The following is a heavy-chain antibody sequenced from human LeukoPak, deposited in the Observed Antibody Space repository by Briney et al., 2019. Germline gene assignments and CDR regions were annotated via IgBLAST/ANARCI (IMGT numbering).Heavy chain of an antibody. V-gene: IGHV4-39*07. Sequence: SETLSLTCTVSGGSIRSSYYYWGWIRQPPGKGLEWIGSIYDSGSTYYNPSLKSRVTISVDTSMNQFSLKLSSVTAADTAVYYCARGNSRGYSYGYDYWGQGTLVTVSS. CDR1: GGSIRSSYYY. J-gene: IGHJ4*02. CDR3: ARGNSRGYSYGYDY. CDR2: IYDSGST. D-gene: IGHD5-18*01.